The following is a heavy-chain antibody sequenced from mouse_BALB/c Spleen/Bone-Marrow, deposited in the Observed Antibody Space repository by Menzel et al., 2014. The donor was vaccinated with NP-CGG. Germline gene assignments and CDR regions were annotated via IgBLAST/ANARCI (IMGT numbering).Heavy chain of an antibody. J-gene: IGHJ4*01. V-gene: IGHV5-9-3*01. D-gene: IGHD1-2*01. Sequence: EVKLMESGGGLVKPGGSLKLSCAASGFTFSRYAMSWVRQTPEKRLEWVATISSGGSYTYYPDSVKGRFTISRDNAKNTLYLQMSSLRSEDTAMYYCARHFITTATGAMDYWGQGTSVTVSS. CDR3: ARHFITTATGAMDY. CDR2: ISSGGSYT. CDR1: GFTFSRYA.